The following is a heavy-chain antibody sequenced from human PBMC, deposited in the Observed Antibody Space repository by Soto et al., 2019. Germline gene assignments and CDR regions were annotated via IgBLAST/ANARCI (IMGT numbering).Heavy chain of an antibody. CDR1: GFTFNEYW. J-gene: IGHJ6*03. CDR2: IKQDGSGE. D-gene: IGHD6-19*01. Sequence: GGSLRLSCAASGFTFNEYWMTWVRQAPGKGLEWVANIKQDGSGEDYVDSVKGRFTISRDNAKNSLYLQMHSLRADDTAVYFCARDLAVAGSYHHYYYYMDVWGKGTTVTVSS. V-gene: IGHV3-7*01. CDR3: ARDLAVAGSYHHYYYYMDV.